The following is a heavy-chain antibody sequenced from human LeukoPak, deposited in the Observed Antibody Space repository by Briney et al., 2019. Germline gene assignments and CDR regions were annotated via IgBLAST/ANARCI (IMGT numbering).Heavy chain of an antibody. CDR2: INPNSGGT. CDR3: ARGGQPGGIVFHY. V-gene: IGHV1-2*05. J-gene: IGHJ4*02. Sequence: ASVKVSCKASGYTFTGYYMHWVRQAPGQGLEWMGRINPNSGGTNYAQKFQGRVTMTRDTSISTAYMELSRLRSDDTGVYYCARGGQPGGIVFHYWGQGTLVTVSS. D-gene: IGHD3-16*02. CDR1: GYTFTGYY.